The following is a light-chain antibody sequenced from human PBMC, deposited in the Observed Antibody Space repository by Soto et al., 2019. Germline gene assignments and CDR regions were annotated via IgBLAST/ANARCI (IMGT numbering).Light chain of an antibody. V-gene: IGKV1-12*01. J-gene: IGKJ1*01. CDR3: QQANSFPRT. Sequence: DIQMTQSPSSVSASVGDRVTITCRASQGISXXLAWYQQKPGKAPKLLIYAASSLQSGVPSRFSGSGSGTDXXLXISXXQPEDFATYYCQQANSFPRTFGQGTKVEIK. CDR2: AAS. CDR1: QGISXX.